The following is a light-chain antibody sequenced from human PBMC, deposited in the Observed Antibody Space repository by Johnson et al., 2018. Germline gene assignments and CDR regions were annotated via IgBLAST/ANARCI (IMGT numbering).Light chain of an antibody. Sequence: QSVLTQPPSVSAAPGQKVTISCSGSSSNIGNNYVSWYQQLPGTAPKLLIYENNKRPSGIPDRFSGSKSGTSATLAITGLQTGDGADYYCGTWDSSLDAGNVFGTGTKVTVL. V-gene: IGLV1-51*02. CDR2: ENN. J-gene: IGLJ1*01. CDR3: GTWDSSLDAGNV. CDR1: SSNIGNNY.